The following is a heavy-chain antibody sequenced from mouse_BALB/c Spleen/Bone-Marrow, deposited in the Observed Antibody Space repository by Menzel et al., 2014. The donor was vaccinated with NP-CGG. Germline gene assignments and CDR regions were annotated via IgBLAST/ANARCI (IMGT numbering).Heavy chain of an antibody. CDR3: ARYGNYPLFAY. Sequence: QVQLQQSGAELAKPGASVKMSCKASGYSFTNYWMHWVKQRPGQGLEWIGYISPSTGYSEYNQKFKDKATLTADKSSNIAYMQLSSLTSEDSAVYYSARYGNYPLFAYWGQGTLVTVSA. CDR2: ISPSTGYS. CDR1: GYSFTNYW. J-gene: IGHJ3*01. D-gene: IGHD2-1*01. V-gene: IGHV1-7*01.